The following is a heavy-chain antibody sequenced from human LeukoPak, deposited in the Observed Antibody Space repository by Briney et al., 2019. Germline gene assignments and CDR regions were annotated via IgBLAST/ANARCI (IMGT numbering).Heavy chain of an antibody. D-gene: IGHD3-3*01. CDR3: ARLSSHYNFWSGSPAH. CDR1: GFNFSNYW. J-gene: IGHJ4*02. CDR2: ISSSGSSI. V-gene: IGHV3-48*01. Sequence: GGSLRLSCVVSGFNFSNYWMNWVRQAPGKVLEWVSYISSSGSSIYYADSVKGRFTISRDNAKNSLYLQMNSLRAEDTAVYYCARLSSHYNFWSGSPAHWGQGTLVTVSS.